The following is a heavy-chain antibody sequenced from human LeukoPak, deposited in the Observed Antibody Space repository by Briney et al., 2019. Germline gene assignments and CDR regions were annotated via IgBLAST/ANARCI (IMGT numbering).Heavy chain of an antibody. J-gene: IGHJ6*03. CDR3: AKEGSSYGYYYYYMDV. V-gene: IGHV3-43*01. D-gene: IGHD6-6*01. CDR1: GFTFDDYT. Sequence: PGGSLRLSCAASGFTFDDYTMHWVRQAPGKGLEWVSLISWDGGSTYYADSVKGRFTISRDNSKNSLYLQMNSLRTEDTALYYCAKEGSSYGYYYYYMDVWGKGTTVTVSS. CDR2: ISWDGGST.